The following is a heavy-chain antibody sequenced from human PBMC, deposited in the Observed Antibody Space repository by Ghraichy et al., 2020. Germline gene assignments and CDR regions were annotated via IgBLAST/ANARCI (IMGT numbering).Heavy chain of an antibody. D-gene: IGHD2-15*01. CDR3: VRGGWSRVVVVGAASYYVDY. CDR1: GFTFSSHG. Sequence: GESLNISCAASGFTFSSHGMHWVRQAPGKGLEWVALIWSDGSTQYYADSVKGRFTISRDSSTSTVYLQMNSLRVEDTARYYCVRGGWSRVVVVGAASYYVDYWGQGTQVTVSA. V-gene: IGHV3-33*01. J-gene: IGHJ4*02. CDR2: IWSDGSTQ.